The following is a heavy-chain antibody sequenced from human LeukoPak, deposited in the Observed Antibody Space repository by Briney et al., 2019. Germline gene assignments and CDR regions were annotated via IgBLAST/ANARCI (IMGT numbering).Heavy chain of an antibody. J-gene: IGHJ4*02. D-gene: IGHD4-17*01. CDR3: AKDDLYGKFDY. CDR1: GFGFSTYG. V-gene: IGHV3-23*01. Sequence: GGSLRLSCAASGFGFSTYGMSWVRQAPGKGLEWVSAITSSGGSTYYADSVKGRFTISRDNSKHTMYLQMNSLRAEDTAVYYCAKDDLYGKFDYWGQGTLATVSS. CDR2: ITSSGGST.